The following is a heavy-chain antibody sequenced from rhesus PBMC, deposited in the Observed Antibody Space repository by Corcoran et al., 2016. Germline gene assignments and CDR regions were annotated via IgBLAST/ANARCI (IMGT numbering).Heavy chain of an antibody. CDR2: IDGTIAGT. CDR3: ARRGYSGYSYFFDY. D-gene: IGHD5-42*01. J-gene: IGHJ4*01. V-gene: IGHV4-81*01. Sequence: QLQLQESGPGLVKPSETLSLTCAVSDGSISGYYWSWIRQPPGKGLVWIGNIDGTIAGTNYNPSLKRRVTISTDTSKNQFSLNLSSVTAADTAVYYWARRGYSGYSYFFDYWGQGVLVTVSS. CDR1: DGSISGYY.